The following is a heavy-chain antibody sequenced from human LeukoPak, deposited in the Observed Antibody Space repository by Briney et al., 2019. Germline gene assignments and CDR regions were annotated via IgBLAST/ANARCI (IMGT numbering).Heavy chain of an antibody. CDR3: TRDFPPLGIDY. Sequence: PGGSLRLSCTASGFTFGVYAMSWVRQAPGKGLERVGFIRSKAYGGTTEYAASVKGRFTISRDDSKSIAYLQMNSLKTEDTAVYYCTRDFPPLGIDYWGQGTLVTVSS. D-gene: IGHD7-27*01. J-gene: IGHJ4*02. CDR1: GFTFGVYA. V-gene: IGHV3-49*04. CDR2: IRSKAYGGTT.